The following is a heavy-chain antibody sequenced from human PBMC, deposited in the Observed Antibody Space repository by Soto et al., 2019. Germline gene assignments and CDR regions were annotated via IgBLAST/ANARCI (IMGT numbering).Heavy chain of an antibody. Sequence: PGGSLRLSCAASGFRFSDYIMNWVRQAPGRGLEWVSYISSSSFTIHYADSVEGRFAISRDNSKNTLYLQMNSLRAEDTAVYYCARDVSYYDFWSGSPLRLHYYYGMDVWGQGTTVTVSS. J-gene: IGHJ6*02. CDR1: GFRFSDYI. V-gene: IGHV3-48*01. CDR3: ARDVSYYDFWSGSPLRLHYYYGMDV. CDR2: ISSSSFTI. D-gene: IGHD3-3*01.